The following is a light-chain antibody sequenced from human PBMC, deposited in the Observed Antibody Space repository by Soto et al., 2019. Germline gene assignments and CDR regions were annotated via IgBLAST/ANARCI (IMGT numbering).Light chain of an antibody. CDR1: QSISDN. Sequence: DIVMTQSPAILSVSLGERATLSCLASQSISDNLAWYQQRSGQAPRLLIYGASTRATGVPARFSGSGSGTEFTIPISSLQSDDFAIYYCHQYNSWPPLTFGGGTKV. J-gene: IGKJ4*01. V-gene: IGKV3-15*01. CDR3: HQYNSWPPLT. CDR2: GAS.